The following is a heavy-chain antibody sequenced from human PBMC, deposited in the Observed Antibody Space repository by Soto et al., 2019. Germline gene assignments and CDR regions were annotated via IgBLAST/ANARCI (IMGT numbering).Heavy chain of an antibody. CDR1: GGTFSSYA. D-gene: IGHD6-6*01. J-gene: IGHJ5*02. V-gene: IGHV1-69*13. CDR3: ARSRVAAPYNWFDP. Sequence: SVKVCCKASGGTFSSYAIGWVRQAPGQGLEWMGGIIPIFGTANYAQKFQGRVTITADESTSTAYMELSSLRSEDKAVYYCARSRVAAPYNWFDPWGQGTLVTVSS. CDR2: IIPIFGTA.